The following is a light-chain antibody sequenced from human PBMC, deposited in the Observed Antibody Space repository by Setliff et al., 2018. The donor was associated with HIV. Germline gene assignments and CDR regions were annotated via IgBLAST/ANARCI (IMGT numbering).Light chain of an antibody. Sequence: QSVLTQPRSVSGSPGQSVTISCTGTSSDVGGYNYVSWYQQHPGEAPKLMIYDVSKRPSGVPDRFSGSKSGNTASLTISGLQAEDEADYYCCSYAGSYTFVFGSGTKVTV. CDR1: SSDVGGYNY. J-gene: IGLJ1*01. V-gene: IGLV2-11*01. CDR2: DVS. CDR3: CSYAGSYTFV.